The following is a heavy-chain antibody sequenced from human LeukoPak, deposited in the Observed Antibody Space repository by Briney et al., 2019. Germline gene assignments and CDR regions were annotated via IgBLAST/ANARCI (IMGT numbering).Heavy chain of an antibody. CDR2: IYYSGST. J-gene: IGHJ5*02. D-gene: IGHD3-22*01. CDR1: GGSVSSGSYY. Sequence: PSETLSLTCTVSGGSVSSGSYYWSWIRQPPGKGLEWIGYIYYSGSTNYNPSLKSRVTISVDTSKNQFSLKLSSVTAADTAVYYCARAYYYDSSGSGGFDPWGQGTLVTVSS. CDR3: ARAYYYDSSGSGGFDP. V-gene: IGHV4-61*01.